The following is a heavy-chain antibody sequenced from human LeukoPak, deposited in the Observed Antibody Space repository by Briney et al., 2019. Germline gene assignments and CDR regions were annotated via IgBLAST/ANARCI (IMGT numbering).Heavy chain of an antibody. V-gene: IGHV3-7*01. J-gene: IGHJ4*02. CDR1: GSPLISNG. Sequence: GGPLRSPWAAPGSPLISNGWAGFGQPPGKGLEWVANIKQDGSEKYYVDSVKGRFTISRDNAKNSLYLQMNSLRAEDTAVYYCSSGYDYWGQGTLVTVSS. CDR2: IKQDGSEK. D-gene: IGHD3-22*01. CDR3: SSGYDY.